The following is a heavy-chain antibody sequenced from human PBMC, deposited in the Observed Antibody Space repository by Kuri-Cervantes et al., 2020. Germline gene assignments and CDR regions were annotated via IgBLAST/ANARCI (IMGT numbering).Heavy chain of an antibody. Sequence: GESLKISCAASGFTFSRYWMRWVRQAPGKGLERVASIKQDGNEKYYVDSVKGRFTISRDNAKNSLYLQMNSLRAEDTAVYYCATLPLGDDAFDIWGQGTMVTVSS. CDR3: ATLPLGDDAFDI. J-gene: IGHJ3*02. V-gene: IGHV3-7*02. CDR2: IKQDGNEK. D-gene: IGHD3-16*01. CDR1: GFTFSRYW.